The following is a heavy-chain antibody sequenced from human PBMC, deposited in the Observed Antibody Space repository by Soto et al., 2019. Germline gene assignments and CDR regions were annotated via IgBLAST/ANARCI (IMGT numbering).Heavy chain of an antibody. J-gene: IGHJ6*02. CDR2: IYPGDSDT. CDR3: ARISGLRTYYYYGMDV. CDR1: GYSFTSYW. Sequence: GESLKISCKGSGYSFTSYWIGWVRQMPRKGLEWMGIIYPGDSDTRYSPSFQGQVTISADKSISTAYLQWSSLKASDTAMYYCARISGLRTYYYYGMDVWGQGTTVTVSS. D-gene: IGHD3-10*01. V-gene: IGHV5-51*01.